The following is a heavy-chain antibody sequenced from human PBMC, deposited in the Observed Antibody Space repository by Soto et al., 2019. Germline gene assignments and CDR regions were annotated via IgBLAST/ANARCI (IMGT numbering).Heavy chain of an antibody. Sequence: GESLNISCKGSGYSFTLYWISWVRQMPGKGLEWMGRIDPSDSYTNYSPSFQGHVTISADKSISTAYLQWSSLKASDTAMYYCASPGSGYEYYYYYGMDVWGQGTTVTAP. J-gene: IGHJ6*02. CDR1: GYSFTLYW. CDR2: IDPSDSYT. CDR3: ASPGSGYEYYYYYGMDV. V-gene: IGHV5-10-1*01. D-gene: IGHD3-22*01.